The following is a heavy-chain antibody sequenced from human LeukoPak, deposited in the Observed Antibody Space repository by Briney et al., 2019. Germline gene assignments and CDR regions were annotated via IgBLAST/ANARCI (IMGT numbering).Heavy chain of an antibody. D-gene: IGHD3-9*01. J-gene: IGHJ6*02. V-gene: IGHV1-69*04. CDR2: IIPILGIA. Sequence: GASVKVSFTASGGTFSSYAISWVRQAPGQGLEWMGRIIPILGIANYAQKFQGRVTITADKSTSTAYMELSSLRSEDTAVYYCARDNPPPYYDILTGYYPDYYYYGMDVWGQGTTVTVSS. CDR1: GGTFSSYA. CDR3: ARDNPPPYYDILTGYYPDYYYYGMDV.